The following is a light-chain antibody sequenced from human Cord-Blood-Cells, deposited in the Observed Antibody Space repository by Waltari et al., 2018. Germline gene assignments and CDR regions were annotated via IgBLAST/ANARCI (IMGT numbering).Light chain of an antibody. J-gene: IGLJ1*01. CDR2: DNN. CDR1: SSTIGNNY. CDR3: GTWDSSLSAYV. V-gene: IGLV1-51*01. Sequence: QSVLTQPPSASAAPGPKVTISCSGRSSTIGNNYVSWYQQLPGTAPKLLIYDNNKRPSGIPDRFSGSKSGTSATLGITGLQTGDEADYYCGTWDSSLSAYVFGTGTKVTVL.